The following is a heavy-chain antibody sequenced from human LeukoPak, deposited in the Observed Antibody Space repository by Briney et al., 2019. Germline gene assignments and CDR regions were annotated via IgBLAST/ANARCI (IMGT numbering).Heavy chain of an antibody. V-gene: IGHV4-59*01. CDR3: ARPQTMGSSSPLGY. CDR2: IHYGGRA. D-gene: IGHD2-2*01. J-gene: IGHJ4*02. Sequence: SETLSLTCTVSGVSISSYYWIWIRLPPGKGLEWIGDIHYGGRANYNPSLKSRVTTSLDTSKNQISLKLSSVTAADTAVYYCARPQTMGSSSPLGYWGQGTLVTVSS. CDR1: GVSISSYY.